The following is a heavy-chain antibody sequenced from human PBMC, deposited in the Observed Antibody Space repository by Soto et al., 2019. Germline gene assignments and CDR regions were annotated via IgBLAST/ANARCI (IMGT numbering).Heavy chain of an antibody. D-gene: IGHD6-13*01. CDR2: ISYDGSNK. CDR3: ARDLGSSSWYPPFPGPNWFDP. CDR1: GFTFSSYG. Sequence: GGSLRLSCAASGFTFSSYGMHWVRQAPGKGLEWVAVISYDGSNKYYADSVKGRFTISRDNSKNTLYLQMNSLRAEDTAVYYCARDLGSSSWYPPFPGPNWFDPWGQGTLVTVSS. J-gene: IGHJ5*02. V-gene: IGHV3-30*19.